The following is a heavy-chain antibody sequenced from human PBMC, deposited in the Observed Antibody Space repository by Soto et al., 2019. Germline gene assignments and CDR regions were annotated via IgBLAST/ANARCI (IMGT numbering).Heavy chain of an antibody. CDR1: GGSISDYY. CDR3: AKDQGRGRTDA. V-gene: IGHV4-34*01. Sequence: SETLSLTCSVYGGSISDYYWSWIRQPPGKGLEWIGEINHSGSTNCNPSLKSRVTISVDTSKNQFSLKINSVTAADAAVYYCAKDQGRGRTDAWGQGNLVTVSS. J-gene: IGHJ5*02. D-gene: IGHD3-10*01. CDR2: INHSGST.